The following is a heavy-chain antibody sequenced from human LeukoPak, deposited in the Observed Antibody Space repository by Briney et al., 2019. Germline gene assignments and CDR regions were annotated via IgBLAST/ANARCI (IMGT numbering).Heavy chain of an antibody. J-gene: IGHJ4*02. CDR1: GFTFSRYW. V-gene: IGHV3-74*01. CDR2: INSDESAR. CDR3: AGFSASAFDY. D-gene: IGHD2-15*01. Sequence: PGGSLRLSCAASGFTFSRYWMQWVRQAPGKGLEWVSRINSDESARSYADSVKGRFTISRDNAKNTLYLQMNSLRAEDTAVYYCAGFSASAFDYWGQGTLVTVSS.